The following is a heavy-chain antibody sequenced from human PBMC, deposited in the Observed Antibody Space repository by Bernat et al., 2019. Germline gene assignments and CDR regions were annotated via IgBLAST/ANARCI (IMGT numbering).Heavy chain of an antibody. CDR1: GFNFGGYW. CDR3: GKCIVAAGRSLYYHYGMDV. CDR2: IKQDGSER. Sequence: EVQLVESGGGLVQPGGSLRLSCAASGFNFGGYWMTWVRQAPGKGLEWVANIKQDGSERFYVDSVKGRFTISRDNAKNSLYLQMTSLRAEDTAVYYCGKCIVAAGRSLYYHYGMDVWGQGTTVTVSS. J-gene: IGHJ6*02. V-gene: IGHV3-7*02. D-gene: IGHD6-13*01.